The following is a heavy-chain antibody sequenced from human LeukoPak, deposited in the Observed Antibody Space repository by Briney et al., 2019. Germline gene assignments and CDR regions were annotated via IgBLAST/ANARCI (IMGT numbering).Heavy chain of an antibody. V-gene: IGHV4-39*02. D-gene: IGHD2-2*01. CDR2: IYYSGST. CDR1: GGSISSSSYY. CDR3: AGGGVIVVFPDY. Sequence: SETLSLTCTVSGGSISSSSYYWGGIRQPPGKGLEWIGSIYYSGSTYYNPSLKSRVTISVDTSKNQSSLKLSSVTAADTAVYYCAGGGVIVVFPDYWGRGTLVTVSS. J-gene: IGHJ4*02.